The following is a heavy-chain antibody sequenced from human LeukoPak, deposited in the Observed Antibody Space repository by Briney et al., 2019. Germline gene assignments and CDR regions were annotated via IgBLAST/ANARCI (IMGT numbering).Heavy chain of an antibody. V-gene: IGHV3-30*04. Sequence: GGSLRLSCAASGFTLSSYAMHWVRQAPGKGLEWVAVISYDGSNKYYADSVKGRFTISRDNSKNTLYLQMNSLRAEDTAVYYCARVGRGYSFNVYYYDYWGQGTLVTVSS. CDR1: GFTLSSYA. CDR3: ARVGRGYSFNVYYYDY. J-gene: IGHJ4*02. CDR2: ISYDGSNK. D-gene: IGHD5-18*01.